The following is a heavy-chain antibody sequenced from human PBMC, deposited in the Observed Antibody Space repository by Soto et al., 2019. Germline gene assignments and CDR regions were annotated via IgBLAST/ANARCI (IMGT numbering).Heavy chain of an antibody. CDR2: INPDGSGE. D-gene: IGHD3-10*01. Sequence: GGSLRLSCAASGFSFESYWMGWVRQAPGKGLEWVANINPDGSGEYYLDSVKGRFTISRDNAKNSVYLQMNSLVGDDTAVYYCARENWFFDYWGQGT. CDR1: GFSFESYW. J-gene: IGHJ4*02. CDR3: ARENWFFDY. V-gene: IGHV3-7*01.